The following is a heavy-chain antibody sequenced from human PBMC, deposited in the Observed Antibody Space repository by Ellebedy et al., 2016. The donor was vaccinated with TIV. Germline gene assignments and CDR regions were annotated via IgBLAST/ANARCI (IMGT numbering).Heavy chain of an antibody. D-gene: IGHD5-24*01. Sequence: GESLKISXTASGFTFGDYAMSWFRQAPGKGLEWVGFTRSKTHGGTTEYAASVRGRFTISRDDSKSIAYLQMNSLKTEDTAVYYCSRDANRDGYNFKVDYWGQGTLVTVSS. CDR2: TRSKTHGGTT. J-gene: IGHJ4*02. V-gene: IGHV3-49*03. CDR3: SRDANRDGYNFKVDY. CDR1: GFTFGDYA.